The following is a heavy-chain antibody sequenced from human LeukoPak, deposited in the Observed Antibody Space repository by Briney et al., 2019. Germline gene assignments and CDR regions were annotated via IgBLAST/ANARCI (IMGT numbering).Heavy chain of an antibody. V-gene: IGHV3-30*02. D-gene: IGHD2-15*01. J-gene: IGHJ6*03. CDR3: AKDVYYCSSGSCSTYYYYMDV. Sequence: GGSLRLSCAASGFTFNKYGMHWVRQAPGKELEWVAFIRYDGSKKYYADSVEGRFTISRDDSKNTLYLQMNSLRTEDTAVYYCAKDVYYCSSGSCSTYYYYMDVWGKGTTVTVSS. CDR2: IRYDGSKK. CDR1: GFTFNKYG.